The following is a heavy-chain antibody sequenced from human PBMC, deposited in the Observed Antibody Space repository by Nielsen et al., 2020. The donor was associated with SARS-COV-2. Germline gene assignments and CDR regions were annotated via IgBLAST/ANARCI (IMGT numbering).Heavy chain of an antibody. V-gene: IGHV3-66*01. D-gene: IGHD3-3*01. CDR1: GFTVSSNY. CDR2: IYSGCST. Sequence: GVSLRLSCAASGFTVSSNYMSWVRQAPGKGLEWVSVIYSGCSTYYADSVKGRFTISRDNSKNTLYLQMNSLRAEDTAVYSCASLTIFGVVPGLDVWGQGTTVTVSS. CDR3: ASLTIFGVVPGLDV. J-gene: IGHJ6*02.